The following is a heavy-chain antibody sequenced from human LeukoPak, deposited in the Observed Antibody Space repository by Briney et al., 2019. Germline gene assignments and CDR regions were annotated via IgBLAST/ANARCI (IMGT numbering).Heavy chain of an antibody. Sequence: GGSLRLSCAASGFTFSSYAMHWVRQAPGKGLEWVSVIYTGGSTFYADSVKGRFTISRDNSKNTLYLQMNSLRAEDTAVYYCARHLRVGATDYFDFWGQGTLVTVSS. D-gene: IGHD1-26*01. J-gene: IGHJ4*02. CDR3: ARHLRVGATDYFDF. CDR2: IYTGGST. V-gene: IGHV3-66*04. CDR1: GFTFSSYA.